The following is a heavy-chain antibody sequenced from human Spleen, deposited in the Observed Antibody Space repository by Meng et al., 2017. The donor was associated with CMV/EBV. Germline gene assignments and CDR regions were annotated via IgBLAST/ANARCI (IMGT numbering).Heavy chain of an antibody. CDR2: IRSEANSYAT. D-gene: IGHD3-3*01. CDR3: TRHPDYDFWNLSYFDY. V-gene: IGHV3-73*01. Sequence: GESLKIPCAASGFTFSGSTMHWVRQASGKGLEWVGRIRSEANSYATAYAASVQGRFTISRDDSKNTAYLQLNSLKTEDTAVYYCTRHPDYDFWNLSYFDYWGQGTLVTVSS. J-gene: IGHJ4*02. CDR1: GFTFSGST.